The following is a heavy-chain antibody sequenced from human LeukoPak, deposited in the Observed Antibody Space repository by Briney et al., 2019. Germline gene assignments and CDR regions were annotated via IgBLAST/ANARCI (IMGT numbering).Heavy chain of an antibody. CDR2: LSDSGVYT. CDR1: GFTVSSNS. D-gene: IGHD4-17*01. V-gene: IGHV3-23*01. J-gene: IGHJ4*02. CDR3: AKKAHYDAYAKYFDY. Sequence: PGGSLRLSCTVSGFTVSSNSMSWVRQAPGKGLEWVSILSDSGVYTYYADSVKGRFTISRDNSNNMLYLQMNSLRAEDTAVYYCAKKAHYDAYAKYFDYWGQGTLVTVSS.